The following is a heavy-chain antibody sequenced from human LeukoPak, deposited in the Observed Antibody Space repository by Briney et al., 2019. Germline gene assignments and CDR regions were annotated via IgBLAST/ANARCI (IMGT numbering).Heavy chain of an antibody. CDR2: IGIDSGNT. V-gene: IGHV3-48*04. CDR3: ARDHNYAFDN. J-gene: IGHJ4*02. D-gene: IGHD1-1*01. CDR1: EFTFSNFA. Sequence: GGSLRLSCAASEFTFSNFAMSWVRQAPGKGLEWIAYIGIDSGNTWYADSVKGRFTISADSAKNSVSLQMSSLRVEDTAVYYCARDHNYAFDNWGQGTLVSVSS.